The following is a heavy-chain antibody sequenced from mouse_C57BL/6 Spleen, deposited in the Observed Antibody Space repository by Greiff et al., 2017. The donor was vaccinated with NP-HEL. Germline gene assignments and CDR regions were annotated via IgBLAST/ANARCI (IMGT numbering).Heavy chain of an antibody. D-gene: IGHD2-14*01. CDR2: INPNNGGT. V-gene: IGHV1-26*01. J-gene: IGHJ3*01. CDR1: GYTFTDYY. CDR3: AGEYDGAWFAY. Sequence: EVQLQQSGPELVKPGASVKISCKASGYTFTDYYMNWVKQSHGKSLEWIGDINPNNGGTSYNQKFKGKATLTVDKSSSTAYMELRSLTSEDSAVYYCAGEYDGAWFAYWGQGTLVTVSA.